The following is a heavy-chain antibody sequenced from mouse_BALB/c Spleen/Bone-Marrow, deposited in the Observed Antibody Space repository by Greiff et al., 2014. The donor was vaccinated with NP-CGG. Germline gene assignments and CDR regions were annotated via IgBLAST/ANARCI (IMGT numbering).Heavy chain of an antibody. CDR3: ARRYGNYYFDY. CDR2: IHPYNDGT. CDR1: GYTFTSYV. Sequence: VQLQQSGPELVKPGASVKMSCKASGYTFTSYVMHWVKQKPGQGLEWIGYIHPYNDGTKYNEKFKGKATLTSDKSSSTACMELSSLTSEDSAVYYCARRYGNYYFDYWGQGTTLTVSS. J-gene: IGHJ2*01. V-gene: IGHV1-14*01. D-gene: IGHD2-10*02.